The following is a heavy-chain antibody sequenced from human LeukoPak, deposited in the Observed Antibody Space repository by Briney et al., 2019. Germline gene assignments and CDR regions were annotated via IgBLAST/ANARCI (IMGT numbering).Heavy chain of an antibody. J-gene: IGHJ4*02. CDR1: GGSISSYY. CDR3: ARVSRPFGAADYFDY. Sequence: SETLSLTCTVSGGSISSYYWSWIRQPPGKGLEWIGYIYYSGSTNYNPSLKSRVTVSVDTSKNQFSPKLSSVTAADTAVYYCARVSRPFGAADYFDYWGQGTLVTVSS. V-gene: IGHV4-59*01. D-gene: IGHD6-13*01. CDR2: IYYSGST.